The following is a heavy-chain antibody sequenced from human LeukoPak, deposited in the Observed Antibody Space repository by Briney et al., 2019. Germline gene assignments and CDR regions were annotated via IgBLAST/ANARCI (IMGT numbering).Heavy chain of an antibody. CDR2: VQYTGTT. J-gene: IGHJ5*02. V-gene: IGHV4-39*01. Sequence: SETLSLTCTVSGGYVNSDGDFWGWIRQPPGTGLEWIAIVQYTGTTFYNPSLWSRVTISVDPSKNQFSLKLNSVTAADTAVYYCVIHRSFLDWLDPWGPGILVTVSS. CDR1: GGYVNSDGDF. CDR3: VIHRSFLDWLDP.